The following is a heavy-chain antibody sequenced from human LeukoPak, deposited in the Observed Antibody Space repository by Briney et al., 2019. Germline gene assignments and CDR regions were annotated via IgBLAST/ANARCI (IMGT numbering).Heavy chain of an antibody. CDR1: GFTFSSYG. D-gene: IGHD3-22*01. CDR3: ARDAKDYYDSSGYYYFDY. CDR2: IRYDGSNK. V-gene: IGHV3-30*02. Sequence: GGSLRLSCSASGFTFSSYGMHWVRQAPGKGLEWVAFIRYDGSNKYYADSVKGRFTISRDNSKNTLYLQLNSLRAEDTAVYYCARDAKDYYDSSGYYYFDYWGQGTLVTVSS. J-gene: IGHJ4*02.